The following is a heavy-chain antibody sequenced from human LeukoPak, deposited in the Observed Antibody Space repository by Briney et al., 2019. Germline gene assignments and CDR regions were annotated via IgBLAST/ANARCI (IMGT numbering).Heavy chain of an antibody. CDR3: ARDLLPAASGDYYGMDV. D-gene: IGHD2-2*01. V-gene: IGHV3-21*01. J-gene: IGHJ6*02. CDR2: ISSSSYI. Sequence: GGSLRLSCAASGFTFSSYSMNWVRQAPGKGLEWVSSISSSSYIYYADSVKGRFTISRDNAKDSLYLQMNSLRAEDTAVYYCARDLLPAASGDYYGMDVWGQGTTVTVSS. CDR1: GFTFSSYS.